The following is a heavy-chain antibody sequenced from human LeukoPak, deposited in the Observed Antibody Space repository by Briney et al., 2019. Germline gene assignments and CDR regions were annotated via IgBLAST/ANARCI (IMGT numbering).Heavy chain of an antibody. CDR1: GFTVSSNY. D-gene: IGHD1-26*01. V-gene: IGHV3-53*01. CDR3: ARDPYNGSYGAYYFYYMDV. J-gene: IGHJ6*03. CDR2: IYSGGST. Sequence: GGSLRLSCAASGFTVSSNYMSWVRQAPGKGLEWVSVIYSGGSTYYADSVKGRFTISRDNAKNSLYLQINSLRAEDTAVYYCARDPYNGSYGAYYFYYMDVWGKGTTVTVSS.